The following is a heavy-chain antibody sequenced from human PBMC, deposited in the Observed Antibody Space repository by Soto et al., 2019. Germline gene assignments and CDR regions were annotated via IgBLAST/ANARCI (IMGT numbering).Heavy chain of an antibody. CDR1: GGTFSNHA. J-gene: IGHJ3*02. V-gene: IGHV1-69*12. CDR2: IIPIFTTT. Sequence: QVHLVQSGAEVKKPGSSVKVSCKASGGTFSNHAINWVRQAPGQGLEWMGRIIPIFTTTNYAQKFQGRVTITADHTTITAYMERSSLKHDDTAVYYCAREVAADGTFREDVFDIWGQGTLVTVSS. CDR3: AREVAADGTFREDVFDI. D-gene: IGHD6-13*01.